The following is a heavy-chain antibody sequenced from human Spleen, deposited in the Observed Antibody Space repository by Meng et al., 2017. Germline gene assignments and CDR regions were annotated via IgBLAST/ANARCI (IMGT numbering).Heavy chain of an antibody. Sequence: QEQLVESGGGVVQPGRSLRLSCAASGFTFSSYAMHWVRQAPGKGLEWVALISYDGSSESYTDSVKGRFTISRDNAKNSLYLQMNSLRAEDTAVYYCARDNYYDTWGQGTLVTVSS. CDR1: GFTFSSYA. V-gene: IGHV3-30-3*01. D-gene: IGHD3-22*01. CDR2: ISYDGSSE. J-gene: IGHJ4*02. CDR3: ARDNYYDT.